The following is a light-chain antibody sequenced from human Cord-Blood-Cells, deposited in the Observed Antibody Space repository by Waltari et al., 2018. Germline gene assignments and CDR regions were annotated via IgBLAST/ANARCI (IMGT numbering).Light chain of an antibody. CDR3: QAWDSSTAV. Sequence: SYELTQPPSVSVSPGQTASITCSGDQLGDKYACWYQQKPGKSPVLVIYQDSKRPSGIPERFSGSNSGNTATLTISGTQAMDEADYYCQAWDSSTAVFGGGTKLTVL. CDR1: QLGDKY. V-gene: IGLV3-1*01. CDR2: QDS. J-gene: IGLJ2*01.